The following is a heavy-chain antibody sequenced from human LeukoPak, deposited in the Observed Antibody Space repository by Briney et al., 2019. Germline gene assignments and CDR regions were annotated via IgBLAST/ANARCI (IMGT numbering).Heavy chain of an antibody. CDR1: GGSISSSSYY. CDR2: IYYSGST. D-gene: IGHD6-19*01. Sequence: SETLSLTCTVSGGSISSSSYYWGWIRQPPGKGLEWIGSIYYSGSTYYNPSLKSRVTISVDTSKNQFSLKLSSVTAADTALYYFARDLIAVAGTFFDYGGQGTLVTVSS. CDR3: ARDLIAVAGTFFDY. V-gene: IGHV4-39*02. J-gene: IGHJ4*02.